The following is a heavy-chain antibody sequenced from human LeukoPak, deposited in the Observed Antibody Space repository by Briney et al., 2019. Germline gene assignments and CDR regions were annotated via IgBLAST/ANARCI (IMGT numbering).Heavy chain of an antibody. D-gene: IGHD4-17*01. CDR1: GGTFNNSA. CDR2: IMPLFGTA. CDR3: ARDVHGDYGSGWFDP. V-gene: IGHV1-69*05. J-gene: IGHJ5*02. Sequence: SVKVSCKTSGGTFNNSAISWVRQAPGQGLEWLGGIMPLFGTAVYAQKFQGRVTITKDGSTRTVYLELTSLTSDDTAVYYCARDVHGDYGSGWFDPWGQGTLVSVSS.